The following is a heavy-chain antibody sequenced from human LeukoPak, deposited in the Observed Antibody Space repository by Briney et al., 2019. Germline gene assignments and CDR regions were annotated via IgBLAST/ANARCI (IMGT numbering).Heavy chain of an antibody. CDR2: ISSSSNYI. V-gene: IGHV3-21*01. D-gene: IGHD6-13*01. CDR3: ARDRSTYSSSWYLDY. J-gene: IGHJ4*02. Sequence: GGSLRLSCAAPGFTFSSYSMNWVRQAPGKGLEWVSFISSSSNYIYYADSVKGRFTISRDNAKNSLYLQMNCLRDEDTAIYYCARDRSTYSSSWYLDYWGQGTLVTVSS. CDR1: GFTFSSYS.